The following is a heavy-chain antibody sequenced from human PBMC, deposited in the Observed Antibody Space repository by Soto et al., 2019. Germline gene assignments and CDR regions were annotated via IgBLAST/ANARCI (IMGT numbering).Heavy chain of an antibody. D-gene: IGHD6-13*01. CDR1: GGSFSGYY. J-gene: IGHJ5*02. CDR3: ARGRRSWYLGGWFDP. V-gene: IGHV4-34*01. CDR2: INHSGST. Sequence: SETLSLTCAVYGGSFSGYYWSWIRQPPGKGLEWIGEINHSGSTNYNPSLKSRVTISVDTSKNQFSLKLSSVTAADTAVYYCARGRRSWYLGGWFDPWGQGTLVTVSS.